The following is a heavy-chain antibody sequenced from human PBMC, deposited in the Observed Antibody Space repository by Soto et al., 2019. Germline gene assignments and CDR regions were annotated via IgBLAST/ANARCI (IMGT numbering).Heavy chain of an antibody. CDR1: GFTFSSYA. Sequence: QVQLVESGGGVVQPGRSLRLSCAASGFTFSSYAMHWVRQAPGKGLEWVAVISYDGSNKYYEDSVKGRFTISRDNSKNPLYLQMNSLRAEDTAVYYCARDGTGYYDSSGYYYFDYWGQGTLVTVSS. J-gene: IGHJ4*02. CDR2: ISYDGSNK. V-gene: IGHV3-30-3*01. D-gene: IGHD3-22*01. CDR3: ARDGTGYYDSSGYYYFDY.